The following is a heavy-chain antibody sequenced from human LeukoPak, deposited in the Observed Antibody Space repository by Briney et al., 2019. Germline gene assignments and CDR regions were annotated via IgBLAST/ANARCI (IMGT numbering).Heavy chain of an antibody. J-gene: IGHJ4*02. CDR1: GYTFTSYG. D-gene: IGHD3-10*01. Sequence: ASVKVSCKASGYTFTSYGISWVRQAPGQGLEWMGWISAYNGNTNYAQKLQGRVTMTTVTSTSTAYMGLRSLRSDDTAVYYCARDLSPLVRGVISGYWGQGTLVTVCS. CDR3: ARDLSPLVRGVISGY. CDR2: ISAYNGNT. V-gene: IGHV1-18*01.